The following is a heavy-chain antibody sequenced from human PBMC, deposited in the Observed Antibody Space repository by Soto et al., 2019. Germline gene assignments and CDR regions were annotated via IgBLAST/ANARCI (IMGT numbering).Heavy chain of an antibody. CDR2: IGGGGSDT. V-gene: IGHV3-23*01. D-gene: IGHD1-20*01. CDR1: RFTFSDFA. CDR3: AKEAGPYNGKWDLFDS. Sequence: DVQLLESGGGLVQPGGSLTLSCAASRFTFSDFAMSWVRQAPGKGLEWVSSIGGGGSDTYYADSVKGRFTISRDNSKNTVYLQMDRLREEEPAVYYCAKEAGPYNGKWDLFDSWGQGTLVIVSS. J-gene: IGHJ5*01.